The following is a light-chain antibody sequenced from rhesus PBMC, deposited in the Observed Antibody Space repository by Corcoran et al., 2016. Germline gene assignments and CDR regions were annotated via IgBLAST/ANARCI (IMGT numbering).Light chain of an antibody. V-gene: IGKV1-22*01. Sequence: SASVGDTATITCRASQSISSWLDWYQQKPGKAPKLLIYKASSLQSGVPSRFSGSGSGTDFTLTISSLQPEDFATYYCLQFSSSPLTFGGGTKVEIK. CDR2: KAS. CDR1: QSISSW. CDR3: LQFSSSPLT. J-gene: IGKJ4*01.